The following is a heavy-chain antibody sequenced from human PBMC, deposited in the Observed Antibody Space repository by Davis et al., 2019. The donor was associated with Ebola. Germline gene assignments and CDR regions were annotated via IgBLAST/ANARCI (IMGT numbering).Heavy chain of an antibody. D-gene: IGHD3-10*01. V-gene: IGHV3-53*04. Sequence: PGGSLRLSCAASGFTFSDYYMSWIRQAPGKGLEWVSVIYSGGSTYYANSVKGRFTISRHNSKNTLYLQMNSLRAEDTAVYYCARYFGSYVDYWGQGTLVTVSS. CDR3: ARYFGSYVDY. J-gene: IGHJ4*02. CDR1: GFTFSDYY. CDR2: IYSGGST.